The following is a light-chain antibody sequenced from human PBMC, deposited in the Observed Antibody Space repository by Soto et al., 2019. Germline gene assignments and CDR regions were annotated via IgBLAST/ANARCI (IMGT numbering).Light chain of an antibody. CDR3: QHYGSSPPFT. CDR1: QSISNN. CDR2: GAS. Sequence: EIVFTQSPGTLSLSPGERAILSCRASQSISNNLAWYRQKPGQAPKILIYGASTRATGIPDRFSGSGSGTDFTLTISRLEPEDFAVYYGQHYGSSPPFTFGPGTKVDIK. V-gene: IGKV3-20*01. J-gene: IGKJ3*01.